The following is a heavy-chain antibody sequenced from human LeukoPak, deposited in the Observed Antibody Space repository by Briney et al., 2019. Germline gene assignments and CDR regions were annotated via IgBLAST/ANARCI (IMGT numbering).Heavy chain of an antibody. V-gene: IGHV3-30*02. Sequence: GGSLRLSCAASGFTFSNYGIHWVRQAPGKGLEWVAFIQYDGSNKYYADSVKGRFAISRDDSKNTLYLQMNSLRAEDTAVYYCAKDLAARPTYYYYYMDVWGKGTTVTVSS. J-gene: IGHJ6*03. D-gene: IGHD6-6*01. CDR2: IQYDGSNK. CDR3: AKDLAARPTYYYYYMDV. CDR1: GFTFSNYG.